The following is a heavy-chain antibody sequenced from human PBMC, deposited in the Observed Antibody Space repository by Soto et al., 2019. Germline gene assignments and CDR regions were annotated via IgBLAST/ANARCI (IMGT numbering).Heavy chain of an antibody. CDR1: GGSISSGG. V-gene: IGHV3-74*01. CDR3: ARDRPPPYYYYGMDV. J-gene: IGHJ6*02. Sequence: PSETLSLTCTVSGGSISSGGCSWTWIRQHPGKGLVWVSRINSDGSSTSYADSVKGRFTISRDNAKNTLYLQMNSLRAEDTAVYYCARDRPPPYYYYGMDVWGQGTTVTVSS. CDR2: INSDGSST.